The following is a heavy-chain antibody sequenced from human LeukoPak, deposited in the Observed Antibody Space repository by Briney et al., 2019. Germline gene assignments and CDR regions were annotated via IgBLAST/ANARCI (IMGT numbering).Heavy chain of an antibody. CDR1: GGTFSNYA. Sequence: APVKVSCKASGGTFSNYAIGWVRQAPGQGLEWMGGTTPIFGTPNYAQKFQGRVTITADESTSTAYMELSGLRSEDTAVYYCARWAGYCSITNCYTAFDYWGQGTLVTVSS. J-gene: IGHJ4*02. V-gene: IGHV1-69*13. CDR3: ARWAGYCSITNCYTAFDY. CDR2: TTPIFGTP. D-gene: IGHD2-2*02.